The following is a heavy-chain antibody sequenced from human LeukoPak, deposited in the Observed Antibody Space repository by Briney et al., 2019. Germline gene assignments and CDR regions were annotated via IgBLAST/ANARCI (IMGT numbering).Heavy chain of an antibody. V-gene: IGHV4-4*02. CDR3: ARVITMVRGVIGWFDP. D-gene: IGHD3-10*01. CDR2: IYHSGST. J-gene: IGHJ5*02. CDR1: GGSISSRNW. Sequence: PSGTLSLTCAVSGGSISSRNWWSWVRQPPGKGLEWIGEIYHSGSTNYNPSLKSRVTISVDTSKNQFSLKLSSVTAADTAVYYCARVITMVRGVIGWFDPWGQGTLVTVSS.